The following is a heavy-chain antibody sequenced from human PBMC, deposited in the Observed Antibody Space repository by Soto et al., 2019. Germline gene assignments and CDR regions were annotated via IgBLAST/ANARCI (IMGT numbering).Heavy chain of an antibody. J-gene: IGHJ4*02. CDR1: GFTFSDYY. CDR3: AKKPYSSSWSDY. V-gene: IGHV3-11*01. D-gene: IGHD6-13*01. Sequence: QVQLVESGGGLVKPGGSLRLSCAASGFTFSDYYMSWIRQAPGKGLEWVSYISSSGSTIYYADSVKGRFTISRDNAKNSLYLKMNSLRGEDTAVYYCAKKPYSSSWSDYWGQGTLVTVSS. CDR2: ISSSGSTI.